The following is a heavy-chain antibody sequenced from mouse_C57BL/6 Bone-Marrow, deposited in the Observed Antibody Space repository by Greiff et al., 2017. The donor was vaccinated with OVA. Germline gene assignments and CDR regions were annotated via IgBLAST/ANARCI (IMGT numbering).Heavy chain of an antibody. CDR3: ARLNGWYYCDY. CDR1: GFTFSSYG. D-gene: IGHD2-2*01. Sequence: EVKLVESGGDLVKPGGSLKLSCAASGFTFSSYGMSWVRQTPDKRLEWVATISSGGSYTYYPDSVKGRFTISRDNAKNTLYLQMSSLKSEDTAMYYCARLNGWYYCDYWGQGTTLTVSS. CDR2: ISSGGSYT. J-gene: IGHJ2*01. V-gene: IGHV5-6*01.